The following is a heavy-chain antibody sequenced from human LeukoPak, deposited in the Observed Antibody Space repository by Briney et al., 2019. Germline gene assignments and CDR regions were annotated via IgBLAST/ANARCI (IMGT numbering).Heavy chain of an antibody. V-gene: IGHV4-4*07. D-gene: IGHD3-10*01. J-gene: IGHJ5*02. Sequence: SETLSLTCAVYGGSFSGYYWSWIRQPAGKGLEWIGRIYTSGSTNYNPSLKSRVTMSVDTSKNQFSLKLSSVTTADTAVYYCARDAVLGFDPWGQGTLVTVSS. CDR2: IYTSGST. CDR1: GGSFSGYY. CDR3: ARDAVLGFDP.